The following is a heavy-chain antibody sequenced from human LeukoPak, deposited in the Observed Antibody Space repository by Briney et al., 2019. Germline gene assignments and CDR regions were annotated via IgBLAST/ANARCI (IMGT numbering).Heavy chain of an antibody. V-gene: IGHV4-31*03. J-gene: IGHJ4*02. Sequence: SQTLSLTCTVSGGSISSGGYYWSWIRQHPGKGLEWIGYIYYSGSTYYNPSLKSRVTIPVDTSMNQFSLKLSSVTAADTAVYYCASVVASDSSGYYYEYWGQGTLVTVSS. D-gene: IGHD3-22*01. CDR1: GGSISSGGYY. CDR2: IYYSGST. CDR3: ASVVASDSSGYYYEY.